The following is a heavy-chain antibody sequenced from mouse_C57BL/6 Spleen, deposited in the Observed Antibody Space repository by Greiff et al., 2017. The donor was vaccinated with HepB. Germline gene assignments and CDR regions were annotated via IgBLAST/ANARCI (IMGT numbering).Heavy chain of an antibody. CDR1: GFTFSSYA. V-gene: IGHV5-4*01. CDR3: ARDGSYYDYLYYAMDY. D-gene: IGHD2-4*01. Sequence: EVQLVESGGGLVKPGGSLKLSCAASGFTFSSYAMSWVRQTPEKRLEWVATISDGGSYTYYPDNVKGRFTISRDNAKNNLYLQMSHLKSEDTAMYYCARDGSYYDYLYYAMDYWGQGTSVTVSS. J-gene: IGHJ4*01. CDR2: ISDGGSYT.